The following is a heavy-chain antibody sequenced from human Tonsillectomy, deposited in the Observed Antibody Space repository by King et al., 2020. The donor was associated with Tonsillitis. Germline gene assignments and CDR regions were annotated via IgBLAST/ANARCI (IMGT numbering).Heavy chain of an antibody. CDR1: GFSLSYYW. J-gene: IGHJ4*02. V-gene: IGHV3-7*03. CDR3: ARTARVFDY. CDR2: IKQDGSEK. Sequence: DVQLVESGGGLVQPGGSLRLSCAASGFSLSYYWMSWVRQAPGKGLEWVANIKQDGSEKYYVDSVKGRFTISSDNAKKSLYLQMNSLRAEDTAVYYCARTARVFDYWGQGTLVTVSS. D-gene: IGHD6-6*01.